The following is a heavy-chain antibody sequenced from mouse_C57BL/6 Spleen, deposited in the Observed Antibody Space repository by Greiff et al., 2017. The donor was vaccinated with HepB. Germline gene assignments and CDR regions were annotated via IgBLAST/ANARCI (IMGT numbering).Heavy chain of an antibody. D-gene: IGHD1-1*01. CDR3: ARGITTVVATREFDY. J-gene: IGHJ2*01. CDR2: IYPRSGNT. CDR1: GYTFTSYG. V-gene: IGHV1-81*01. Sequence: VQVVESGAELARPGASVKLSCKASGYTFTSYGISWVKQRTGQGLEWIGEIYPRSGNTYYNEKFKGKATLTADKSSSTAYMELRSLTSEDSAVYFCARGITTVVATREFDYWGQGTTLTVSS.